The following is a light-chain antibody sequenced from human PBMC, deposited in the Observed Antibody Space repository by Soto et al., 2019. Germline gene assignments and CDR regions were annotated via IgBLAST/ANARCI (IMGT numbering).Light chain of an antibody. CDR2: WAP. Sequence: DIVLTQSPDSLAVSLGERATINCKSSQSVLYSSDNKNYLAWYQQKPGQPPNLLIYWAPTRESGVPDRFSGSGSGTDFTLTISNLQAEDVAVYYCHQYYSTPWTFGQGTKVEIK. CDR3: HQYYSTPWT. J-gene: IGKJ1*01. CDR1: QSVLYSSDNKNY. V-gene: IGKV4-1*01.